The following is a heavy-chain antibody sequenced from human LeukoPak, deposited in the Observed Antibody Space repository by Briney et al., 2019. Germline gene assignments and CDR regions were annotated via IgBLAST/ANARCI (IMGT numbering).Heavy chain of an antibody. CDR3: ARRSSSWHLWFDP. CDR2: IYYSGST. V-gene: IGHV4-59*08. J-gene: IGHJ5*02. Sequence: PSETLSLTCTVSGGSISSYYWSWIRRPPGKGLEWIGNIYYSGSTNYNPSLKSRVTISVDTSKNQFSLKLSSVTAADTAVYYCARRSSSWHLWFDPWGQGTLVTVSS. CDR1: GGSISSYY. D-gene: IGHD6-13*01.